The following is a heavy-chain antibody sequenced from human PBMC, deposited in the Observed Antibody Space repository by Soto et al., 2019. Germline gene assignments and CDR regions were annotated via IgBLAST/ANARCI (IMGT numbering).Heavy chain of an antibody. CDR1: GGSISSYY. Sequence: SETLSLTCTVSGGSISSYYWSWIRQPPGKGLEWIGYIYYSGSTNYNPSLKSRVTISVDTSKNQFSLKLSSVTAADTAVYYCARALGGYCSGGSCYPTFFIDYWGQGTLVTVSS. CDR3: ARALGGYCSGGSCYPTFFIDY. CDR2: IYYSGST. D-gene: IGHD2-15*01. V-gene: IGHV4-59*08. J-gene: IGHJ4*02.